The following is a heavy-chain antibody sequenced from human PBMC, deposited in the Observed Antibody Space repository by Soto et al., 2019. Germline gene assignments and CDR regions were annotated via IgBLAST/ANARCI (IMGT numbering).Heavy chain of an antibody. Sequence: KPSETLSLTCTVSGDAISNYYWSWIRQTPGRGLEWIGCVHESGSTDYNPSLKGRVTISLHTSKSQFSLSLRSATAADTATYYCARGTRALITSFFAYWDQGIPVTVSS. CDR2: VHESGST. D-gene: IGHD1-20*01. CDR1: GDAISNYY. V-gene: IGHV4-59*01. CDR3: ARGTRALITSFFAY. J-gene: IGHJ4*02.